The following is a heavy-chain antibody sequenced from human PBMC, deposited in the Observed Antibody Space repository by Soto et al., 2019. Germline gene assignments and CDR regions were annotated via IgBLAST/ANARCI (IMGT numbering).Heavy chain of an antibody. CDR3: ARVPVVPAAIWRWFDP. D-gene: IGHD2-2*01. J-gene: IGHJ5*02. CDR2: IYYSGST. CDR1: GGSISSGDYY. Sequence: SATLSITGTVSGGSISSGDYYWSWIRQPPGKGLEWIGYIYYSGSTYYNPSLKSRVTISVDTSKNQFSLKLSSVTTADTAVYYCARVPVVPAAIWRWFDPWGQGTLVTVSS. V-gene: IGHV4-30-4*01.